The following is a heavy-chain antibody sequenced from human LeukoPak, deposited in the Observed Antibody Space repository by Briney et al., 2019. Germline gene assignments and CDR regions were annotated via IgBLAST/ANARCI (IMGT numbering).Heavy chain of an antibody. Sequence: GGSLRLSCAASGFTFSSHWMTWVRQAPGKGLEWVANIKEDGSKKNYVDSVKGRFTISRDNAKNSLYLQMNSLRAEDTAVYYCARVGYDSSGYYYGSLWYYFDYWGQGTLVTVSS. V-gene: IGHV3-7*03. CDR2: IKEDGSKK. CDR3: ARVGYDSSGYYYGSLWYYFDY. J-gene: IGHJ4*02. D-gene: IGHD3-22*01. CDR1: GFTFSSHW.